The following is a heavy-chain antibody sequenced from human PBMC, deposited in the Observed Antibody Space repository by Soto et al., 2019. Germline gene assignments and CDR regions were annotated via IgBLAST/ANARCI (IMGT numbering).Heavy chain of an antibody. J-gene: IGHJ4*02. Sequence: EVQLVESGGGLVKPGGSLRLSCAASGFTFSSYSMNWVRQAPGKGLEWVSSISSSSSYIYYADSVKGRFTISRDNAXNXXYLQMNSLRAEDTAVYYCARDTRNYYGSGSYYFDYWGQGTLVTVSS. CDR1: GFTFSSYS. CDR2: ISSSSSYI. V-gene: IGHV3-21*01. D-gene: IGHD3-10*01. CDR3: ARDTRNYYGSGSYYFDY.